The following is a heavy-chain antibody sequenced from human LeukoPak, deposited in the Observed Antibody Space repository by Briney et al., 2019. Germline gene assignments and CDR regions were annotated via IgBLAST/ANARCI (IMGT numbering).Heavy chain of an antibody. D-gene: IGHD3-9*01. CDR1: GYIFTTSA. J-gene: IGHJ3*02. CDR2: INAGNGNT. V-gene: IGHV1-3*01. Sequence: GASVKVSCKASGYIFTTSAIYWVRQAPGQRPEWMGWINAGNGNTKYSQKFQGRVTITRDTSASTAYMELSSLRSEDTAVYYCARDPTYYDILTGYGHAFDIWGQGTMVTVSS. CDR3: ARDPTYYDILTGYGHAFDI.